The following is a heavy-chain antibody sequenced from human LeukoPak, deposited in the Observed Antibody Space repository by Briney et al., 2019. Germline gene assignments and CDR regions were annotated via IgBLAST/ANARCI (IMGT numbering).Heavy chain of an antibody. Sequence: SETLSLTCAVYGGSFSGYYWSWIRQPPGKGLEWIGEINHSGTTNYNPSLKSRVTISVDTSKNQFSLKLSSVTAADTAVYYCASRTSTVTTSHYFDYWGQGTLVTVSS. J-gene: IGHJ4*02. CDR1: GGSFSGYY. V-gene: IGHV4-34*01. CDR3: ASRTSTVTTSHYFDY. CDR2: INHSGTT. D-gene: IGHD4-17*01.